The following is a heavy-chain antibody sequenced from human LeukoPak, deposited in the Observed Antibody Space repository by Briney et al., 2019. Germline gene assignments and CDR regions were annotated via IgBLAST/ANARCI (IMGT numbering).Heavy chain of an antibody. V-gene: IGHV4-59*12. J-gene: IGHJ4*02. CDR1: GGSISSYY. CDR2: IYYSGST. CDR3: AIYYYDSSGYSGINY. D-gene: IGHD3-22*01. Sequence: SETLSLTCTVSGGSISSYYWSWIRQPPGKGLEWIGYIYYSGSTNYNPSLKSRVTISVDTSKNQFSLKLSSVTAADTAVYYCAIYYYDSSGYSGINYWGQGTLVTVSS.